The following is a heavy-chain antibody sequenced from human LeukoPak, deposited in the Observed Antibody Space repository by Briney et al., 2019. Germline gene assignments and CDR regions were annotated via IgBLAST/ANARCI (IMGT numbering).Heavy chain of an antibody. V-gene: IGHV3-11*06. J-gene: IGHJ3*02. Sequence: AGSLRLSCAASGFTFSDYYMSWIRQAPGKGLEWVSYISSSSSYTNYADSVKGRFSISRDNAKNSLYLQMNSLRAEDTAVYYCARDLHQYYYDSSGYPGAFDIWGQGTMVTVSS. CDR1: GFTFSDYY. CDR2: ISSSSSYT. CDR3: ARDLHQYYYDSSGYPGAFDI. D-gene: IGHD3-22*01.